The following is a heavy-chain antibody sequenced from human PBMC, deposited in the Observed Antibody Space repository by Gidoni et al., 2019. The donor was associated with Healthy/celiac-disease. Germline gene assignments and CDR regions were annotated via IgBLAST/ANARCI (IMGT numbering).Heavy chain of an antibody. Sequence: QVQLVESGGGVVQPGRSLRLSCAASGFTFSSYGMHWVRQAPGKGLEWVAVISYDGSNKYYADSVKGRFTISRDNSKNTLYLQMNSLRAEDTAVYYCAKDITGYCSSTSCYTSLDYWGQGTLVTVSS. CDR1: GFTFSSYG. V-gene: IGHV3-30*18. D-gene: IGHD2-2*02. J-gene: IGHJ4*02. CDR3: AKDITGYCSSTSCYTSLDY. CDR2: ISYDGSNK.